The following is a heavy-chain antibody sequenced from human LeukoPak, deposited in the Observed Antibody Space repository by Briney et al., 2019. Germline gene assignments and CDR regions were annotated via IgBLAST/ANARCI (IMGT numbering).Heavy chain of an antibody. CDR1: GFTFSSYS. V-gene: IGHV3-21*01. CDR2: ISGSSSNI. D-gene: IGHD2/OR15-2a*01. CDR3: ARDTTEYSSSPVGIDY. Sequence: GGSLRLSCAASGFTFSSYSMNWVRQAPGKGLEWVSSISGSSSNIYYADSVKGRFTISRDNAKNSLYLQMNSLRAEDTAVYYCARDTTEYSSSPVGIDYWGQGTLVTVSS. J-gene: IGHJ4*02.